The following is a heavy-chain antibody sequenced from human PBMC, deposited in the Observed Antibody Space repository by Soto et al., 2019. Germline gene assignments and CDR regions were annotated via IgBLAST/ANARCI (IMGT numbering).Heavy chain of an antibody. CDR2: IDSGDGTT. Sequence: PGGALRLACPVSGFNFGDYYMNLIRRAPGKGLEWVSYIDSGDGTTYYTDSVKGRFTISRDNAKKPVYLQMSSLRVEDTALSYCVRPYYSSSGLPFERWGQGPLVSV. CDR3: VRPYYSSSGLPFER. CDR1: GFNFGDYY. J-gene: IGHJ4*02. D-gene: IGHD6-19*01. V-gene: IGHV3-11*01.